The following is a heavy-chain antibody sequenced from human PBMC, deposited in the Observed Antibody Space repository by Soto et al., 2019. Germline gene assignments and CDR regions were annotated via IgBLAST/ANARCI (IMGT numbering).Heavy chain of an antibody. CDR3: ARVYGDYPTYYFEY. J-gene: IGHJ4*02. CDR1: GGSISRYY. Sequence: PSETLSLTCTVSGGSISRYYWSWIRQPPGKGLEWIGYIYYSGSTNYNPSLKSRVTISVDTSKNQFSLKLSSVTAADTAVYYCARVYGDYPTYYFEYWGQGTLVTVSS. V-gene: IGHV4-59*01. D-gene: IGHD4-17*01. CDR2: IYYSGST.